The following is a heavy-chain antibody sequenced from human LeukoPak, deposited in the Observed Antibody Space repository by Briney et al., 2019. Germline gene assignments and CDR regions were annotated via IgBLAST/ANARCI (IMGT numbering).Heavy chain of an antibody. CDR2: IYYSGST. V-gene: IGHV4-39*07. Sequence: SETLSLTCTVSGGSISSSSYYWGWIRQPPGKGLEWIGSIYYSGSTYYNPSLKSRVTISVDTSKNQFSLKLSSVTAADTAVYYCARFNYDSSGYAVFWGQGTLVTVSS. J-gene: IGHJ4*02. CDR3: ARFNYDSSGYAVF. D-gene: IGHD3-22*01. CDR1: GGSISSSSYY.